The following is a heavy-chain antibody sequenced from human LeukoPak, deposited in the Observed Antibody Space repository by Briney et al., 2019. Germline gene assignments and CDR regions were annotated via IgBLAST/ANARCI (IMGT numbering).Heavy chain of an antibody. J-gene: IGHJ4*02. D-gene: IGHD2-15*01. Sequence: GGSLRLSCAASGFTFSSYGMHWVRQAPGRGLEWVAIIWHDGSNKYYADSVKGRFTISRDNSKNTLDLQMDSLRAEDTAVYYCARDRSSGAFDYWGQGTLVTVSS. CDR2: IWHDGSNK. V-gene: IGHV3-33*01. CDR1: GFTFSSYG. CDR3: ARDRSSGAFDY.